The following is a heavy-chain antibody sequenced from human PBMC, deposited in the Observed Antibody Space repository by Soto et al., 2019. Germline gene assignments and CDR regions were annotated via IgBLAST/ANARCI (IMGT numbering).Heavy chain of an antibody. CDR2: ISYDGSNK. D-gene: IGHD3-22*01. CDR3: AKEWVYDSSGWSFDY. V-gene: IGHV3-30*18. J-gene: IGHJ4*02. CDR1: GFTFSSYG. Sequence: QVQLVESGGGVVQPGRSLRLSCAASGFTFSSYGMHWVRQAPGKGLEWVAVISYDGSNKYYADSVKGRFTISRDNSKNTLDLQMNSLRADDTAVYYCAKEWVYDSSGWSFDYWGQGTLVTASS.